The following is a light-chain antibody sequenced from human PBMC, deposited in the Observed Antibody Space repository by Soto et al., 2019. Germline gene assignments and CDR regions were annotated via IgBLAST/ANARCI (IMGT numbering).Light chain of an antibody. CDR2: GAS. V-gene: IGKV3-20*01. CDR3: QQYGSPPWT. Sequence: EIVLTQSPGTLSLSPGERATLSCRASQSVSSSYLAWYQQKPGQPPRLLIYGASSRATGIPYRFSGSGSGTAFTFTISRLAPEDFAVYYCQQYGSPPWTFGQGTKVEIK. CDR1: QSVSSSY. J-gene: IGKJ1*01.